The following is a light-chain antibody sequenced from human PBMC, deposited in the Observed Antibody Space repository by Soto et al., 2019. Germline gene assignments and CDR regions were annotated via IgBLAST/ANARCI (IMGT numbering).Light chain of an antibody. Sequence: EIVLTQSPDTLSVSPGERATVSCRASQSVDTYLAWYQLKPGQAPRLLIFGTSSRVTDTPDRFSGTGSGTDFTLTISRVEPEDFAVYDCQQYATSPTTFGQGARLDNK. CDR1: QSVDTY. CDR3: QQYATSPTT. V-gene: IGKV3-20*01. CDR2: GTS. J-gene: IGKJ5*01.